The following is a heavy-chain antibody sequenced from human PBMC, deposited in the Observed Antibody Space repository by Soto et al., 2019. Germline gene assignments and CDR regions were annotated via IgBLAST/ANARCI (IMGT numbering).Heavy chain of an antibody. CDR3: ARGGYDYGDYVYNY. CDR1: GYTFTSYG. J-gene: IGHJ4*02. CDR2: ISAYNGNT. D-gene: IGHD4-17*01. Sequence: GASVKVSCKASGYTFTSYGISWVRQAPGQGLEWMGWISAYNGNTNYAQKLQGRVTMTTDTSTSTAYMELRSLRSDDTAAYYCARGGYDYGDYVYNYWGQGTLVTVSS. V-gene: IGHV1-18*01.